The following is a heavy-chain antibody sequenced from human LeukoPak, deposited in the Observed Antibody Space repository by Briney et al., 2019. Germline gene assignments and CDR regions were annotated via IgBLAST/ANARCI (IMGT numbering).Heavy chain of an antibody. CDR2: IYYSGST. CDR3: ARDRVGQQLVGRKYYYYYMDV. D-gene: IGHD6-13*01. CDR1: GGSIRSNNYY. Sequence: SETLSLTCTVSGGSIRSNNYYWGWIRQPPGKGLEWIGSIYYSGSTYYNPSLKSRVTISVDTSKNQFSLKLSSVTAADTAVYYCARDRVGQQLVGRKYYYYYMDVWGKGTTVTISS. V-gene: IGHV4-39*07. J-gene: IGHJ6*03.